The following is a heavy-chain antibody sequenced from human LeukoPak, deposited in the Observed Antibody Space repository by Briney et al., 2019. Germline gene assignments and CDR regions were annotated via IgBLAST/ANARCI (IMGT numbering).Heavy chain of an antibody. Sequence: SETLSLTCAVFGGSFSDYYWSWIRQPPGKGLEWIGEINHRGNTNYNPSLKSRVTISVDTSKNQFSLKLSSLTAADTAVYYCARDRYCTSISCYPDAFDIWGQGTMVTVSS. CDR2: INHRGNT. V-gene: IGHV4-34*01. CDR3: ARDRYCTSISCYPDAFDI. D-gene: IGHD2-2*01. CDR1: GGSFSDYY. J-gene: IGHJ3*02.